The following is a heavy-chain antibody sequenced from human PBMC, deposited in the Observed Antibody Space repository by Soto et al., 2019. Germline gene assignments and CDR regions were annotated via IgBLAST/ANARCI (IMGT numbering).Heavy chain of an antibody. CDR1: GGSISSYY. J-gene: IGHJ5*02. CDR3: AGLGTVHAGLDP. D-gene: IGHD7-27*01. CDR2: IYYSGST. V-gene: IGHV4-59*08. Sequence: QVQLQESGPGLVKPSETLSLTCTVSGGSISSYYWSWIRQPPGKGLEWIGYIYYSGSTNYNPSLKSRVTISVDTSKNQFSLKLSSVTAADTAVYYCAGLGTVHAGLDPWGQGTLVTVSS.